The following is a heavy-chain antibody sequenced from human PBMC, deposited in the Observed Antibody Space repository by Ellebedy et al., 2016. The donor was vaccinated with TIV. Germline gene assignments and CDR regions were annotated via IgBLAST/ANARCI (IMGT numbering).Heavy chain of an antibody. CDR3: ARHDYGAKD. V-gene: IGHV5-51*01. J-gene: IGHJ4*02. D-gene: IGHD4-17*01. CDR2: IYADNSDP. Sequence: ASVKVSCKGSGYLLTTNWIAWVRQQPGKGLEWMAIIYADNSDPRYSPSFQGQVTISADKSISTAYLLFHSLKASDTAMYYCARHDYGAKDWGQGTQVTVSS. CDR1: GYLLTTNW.